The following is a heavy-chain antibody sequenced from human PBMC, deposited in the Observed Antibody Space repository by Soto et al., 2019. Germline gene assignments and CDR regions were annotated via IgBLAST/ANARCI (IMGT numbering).Heavy chain of an antibody. CDR2: IIPTFGTA. Sequence: QVQLVQSGAEVKKPGSSVKVSCKASGGTFSSYAISWVRQAPGHGLEWMGGIIPTFGTANYAQKSQGRVTITADESTSTAYMELSSLRSEDTAVYYCARRGGGIAARNAFDYWGQGTLVTVSS. CDR1: GGTFSSYA. CDR3: ARRGGGIAARNAFDY. J-gene: IGHJ4*02. D-gene: IGHD6-6*01. V-gene: IGHV1-69*12.